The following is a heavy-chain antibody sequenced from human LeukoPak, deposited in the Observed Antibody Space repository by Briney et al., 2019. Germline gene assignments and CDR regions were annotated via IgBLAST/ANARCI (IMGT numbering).Heavy chain of an antibody. J-gene: IGHJ6*03. CDR1: GGSFSGYY. CDR2: INHSGST. D-gene: IGHD1-7*01. V-gene: IGHV4-34*01. CDR3: ARVSDNWNYGYYYYYMDV. Sequence: PSETLSLTCAVYGGSFSGYYWSWIRQPPGKGLEWIGEINHSGSTNYNPSLKSRVTISIDTSKNQFSLKLSSVTAADTVVYYCARVSDNWNYGYYYYYMDVWGKGTTVTVSS.